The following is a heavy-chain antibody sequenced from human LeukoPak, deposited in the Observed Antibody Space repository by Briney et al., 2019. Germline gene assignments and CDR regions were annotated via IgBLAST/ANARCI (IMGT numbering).Heavy chain of an antibody. D-gene: IGHD3-22*01. Sequence: PSETLSLTCAVYGGSFSGYYWSWIRQPPGKGLEWIGEINHSGSTNYNPSLKSRVTISVDTSKNQFSLKLSSVTAADTAVYYCAGAYYYDSSGYYYFRYYYYGMDVWGQGTTVTVSS. CDR1: GGSFSGYY. CDR3: AGAYYYDSSGYYYFRYYYYGMDV. J-gene: IGHJ6*02. CDR2: INHSGST. V-gene: IGHV4-34*01.